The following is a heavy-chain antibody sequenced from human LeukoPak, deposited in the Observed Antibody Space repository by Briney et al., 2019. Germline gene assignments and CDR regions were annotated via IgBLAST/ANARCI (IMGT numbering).Heavy chain of an antibody. CDR1: GFTVSSNY. CDR3: ARARPGVAGFFDC. CDR2: IYSGGNT. Sequence: PGGSLRLSCAASGFTVSSNYMSWVRQAPGKGLEWVSVIYSGGNTYYADSVKGRFTFSGDNSKNTLYLQMNSLRVEDTAVYYCARARPGVAGFFDCWGQGTLVTVSS. V-gene: IGHV3-53*01. J-gene: IGHJ4*02. D-gene: IGHD1-14*01.